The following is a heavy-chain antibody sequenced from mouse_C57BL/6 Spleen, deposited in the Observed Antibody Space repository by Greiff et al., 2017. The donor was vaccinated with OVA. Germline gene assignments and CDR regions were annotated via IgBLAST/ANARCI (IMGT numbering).Heavy chain of an antibody. V-gene: IGHV5-4*01. Sequence: EVQLVESGGGLVKPGGSLKLSCAASGFTFSSYAMSWVRQTPEKGLEWVATISDGGSYTYYPDNVKGRFTISRDNAKNNLYLQMSHLKSEDAAMDYCARAYYSSSDYFDDWGTGTTLTVSS. D-gene: IGHD1-1*01. J-gene: IGHJ2*01. CDR2: ISDGGSYT. CDR3: ARAYYSSSDYFDD. CDR1: GFTFSSYA.